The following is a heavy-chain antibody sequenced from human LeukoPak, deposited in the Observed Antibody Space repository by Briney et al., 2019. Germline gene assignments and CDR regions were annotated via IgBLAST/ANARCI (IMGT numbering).Heavy chain of an antibody. J-gene: IGHJ5*02. CDR2: IDHSGST. Sequence: PSETLSLTCTVSGYSISSAYYWGWIRQPPGKGLEWTGSIDHSGSTYYNPSLKSRITISVDTSKNQFSLKLSSVTAADTAVYYCARLSPHRWLVLGRGWFDPWGQGTLVTVSS. CDR3: ARLSPHRWLVLGRGWFDP. V-gene: IGHV4-38-2*02. CDR1: GYSISSAYY. D-gene: IGHD6-19*01.